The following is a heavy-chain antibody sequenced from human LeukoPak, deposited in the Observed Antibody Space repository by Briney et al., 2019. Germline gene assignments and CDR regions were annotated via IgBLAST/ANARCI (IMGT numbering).Heavy chain of an antibody. CDR3: ARVRTTVTTGNYGMDV. CDR2: ISGSGSST. V-gene: IGHV3-23*01. J-gene: IGHJ6*02. CDR1: GFTFSNYD. Sequence: GGSLRLSCAASGFTFSNYDMGWVRQAPGEGLEWVSSISGSGSSTYYADSVKGRFTISRDNPKNAQYLQMNSLRAEDTAVYYCARVRTTVTTGNYGMDVWGQGTTVTVSS. D-gene: IGHD4-17*01.